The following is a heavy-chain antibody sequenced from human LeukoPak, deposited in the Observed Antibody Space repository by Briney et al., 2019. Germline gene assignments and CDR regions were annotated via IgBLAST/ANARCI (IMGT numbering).Heavy chain of an antibody. J-gene: IGHJ6*03. V-gene: IGHV1-69*05. CDR2: IIPIFVTA. Sequence: ASVKVSCKASGGTFSSYAISWVRQAPGQWLEWMGGIIPIFVTANYSQKFQGRVTITTDGSTSTAYMELSSLRSEDTAVYYCARAAGGSSSWARYYYYYMDVWGKGTTVTVSS. D-gene: IGHD6-13*01. CDR1: GGTFSSYA. CDR3: ARAAGGSSSWARYYYYYMDV.